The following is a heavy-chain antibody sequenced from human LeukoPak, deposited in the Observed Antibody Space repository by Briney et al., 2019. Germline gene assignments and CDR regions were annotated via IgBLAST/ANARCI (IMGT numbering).Heavy chain of an antibody. Sequence: PSETLSLTCTVSGGSMSNYYWNWIRQPPGKGLEWIGYIFYSGSTNYNPSLKSRVTISVDTSKNQFSLKLSSVTAADTAVYFCARVYYGRTYDYWYFDLWGRGTLVTVSS. CDR3: ARVYYGRTYDYWYFDL. V-gene: IGHV4-59*01. J-gene: IGHJ2*01. CDR1: GGSMSNYY. CDR2: IFYSGST. D-gene: IGHD3-10*01.